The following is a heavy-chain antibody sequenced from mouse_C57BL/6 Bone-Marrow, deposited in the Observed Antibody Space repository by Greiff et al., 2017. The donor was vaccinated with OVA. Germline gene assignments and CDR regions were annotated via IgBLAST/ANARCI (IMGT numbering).Heavy chain of an antibody. CDR2: ILPGSGST. D-gene: IGHD1-1*01. V-gene: IGHV1-9*01. Sequence: QVQLQQSGAELMKPGASVKLSCKATGYTFPGYWIEWVKQRPGHGLEWIGEILPGSGSTNYNEKFKGKATFTADTSSNPAYMQLSSLTTEDSAIYYCSYYYGSSWFAYWGQGTLVTVSA. CDR1: GYTFPGYW. CDR3: SYYYGSSWFAY. J-gene: IGHJ3*01.